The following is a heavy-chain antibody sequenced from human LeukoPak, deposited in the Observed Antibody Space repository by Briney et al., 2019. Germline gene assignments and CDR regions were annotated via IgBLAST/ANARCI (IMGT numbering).Heavy chain of an antibody. D-gene: IGHD2-8*01. Sequence: PSETLSLTCAVYGGSFSGYYWIWIRQPPRKGLEWIGEINHSGSTNYNPSLKSRVTISVDTSKNQFSLKLSSVTAADTAVYYCARASGYCTNGVCPEDYWGQGTLVTVSS. CDR3: ARASGYCTNGVCPEDY. CDR2: INHSGST. CDR1: GGSFSGYY. V-gene: IGHV4-34*01. J-gene: IGHJ4*02.